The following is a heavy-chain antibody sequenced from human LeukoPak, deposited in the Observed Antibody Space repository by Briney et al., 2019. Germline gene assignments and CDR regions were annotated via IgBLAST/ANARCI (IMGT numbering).Heavy chain of an antibody. CDR2: IIPIFGTA. CDR3: AREVDYCGGDCKPHFGY. CDR1: GGTFSSYA. D-gene: IGHD2-21*01. V-gene: IGHV1-69*13. Sequence: GASVKVSCKASGGTFSSYAISWVRQAPGQGLEWMGGIIPIFGTANYAQKFQGRVTITADESTSTAYMELSSLRSEDTAVYYCAREVDYCGGDCKPHFGYWGQGTLVTVSS. J-gene: IGHJ4*02.